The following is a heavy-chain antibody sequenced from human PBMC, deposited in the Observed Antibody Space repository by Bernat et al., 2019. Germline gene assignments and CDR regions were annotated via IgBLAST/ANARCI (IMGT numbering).Heavy chain of an antibody. Sequence: QVQLQESGPGLVKPSQTLSLTSTVSGGSISSSSYYWGWIRQPPGKGLEWIGNIFYSGGTYYNPSLRSRVTISVDTSKNQFSLKLSSVTAADTAVYYCARFGRAVGYYFDSWGQGTLVTVSS. CDR1: GGSISSSSYY. CDR3: ARFGRAVGYYFDS. J-gene: IGHJ4*02. V-gene: IGHV4-39*01. CDR2: IFYSGGT. D-gene: IGHD6-19*01.